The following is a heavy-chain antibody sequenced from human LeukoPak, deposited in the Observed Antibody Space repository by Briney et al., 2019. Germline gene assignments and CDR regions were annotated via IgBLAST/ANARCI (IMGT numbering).Heavy chain of an antibody. D-gene: IGHD6-19*01. CDR3: ARRDTSGWLPYY. V-gene: IGHV4-59*08. CDR1: GGSISGYY. J-gene: IGHJ4*02. CDR2: IYYSGST. Sequence: SETLSLTCTVSGGSISGYYWSWIRQPPGKGLEWIGYIYYSGSTNYNPSLESRVTISVDTSNNQFSLKLSSVTAADPAVYYCARRDTSGWLPYYWGEGTLVTVSS.